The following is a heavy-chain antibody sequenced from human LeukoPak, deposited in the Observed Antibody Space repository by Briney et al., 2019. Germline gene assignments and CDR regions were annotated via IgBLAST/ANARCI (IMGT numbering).Heavy chain of an antibody. CDR3: ARMGGSSRAYYYYYGMDV. D-gene: IGHD6-13*01. Sequence: ASVTLSCKASRYTFTSYDINWVRQAPGQGLEWMGWMNPNSGNTGYAQKFQGRVTMTRNTSISTAYMELSSLRSEDTAVYYCARMGGSSRAYYYYYGMDVWGQGTTVTVSS. CDR2: MNPNSGNT. J-gene: IGHJ6*02. CDR1: RYTFTSYD. V-gene: IGHV1-8*01.